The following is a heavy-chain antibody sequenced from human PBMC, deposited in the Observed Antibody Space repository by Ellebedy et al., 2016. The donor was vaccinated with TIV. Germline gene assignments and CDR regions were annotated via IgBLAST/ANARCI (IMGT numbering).Heavy chain of an antibody. D-gene: IGHD1-26*01. CDR1: GYSFTSYW. J-gene: IGHJ4*02. Sequence: GESLKISXKGSGYSFTSYWIGWVRQMPGKGLEWMGIIYPGDSDTRYSPSFQGQVTISADKSISTAYLQWSSLKASDTAMYYCARGARVEWEPGEFDYWGQGTLVTVSS. V-gene: IGHV5-51*01. CDR2: IYPGDSDT. CDR3: ARGARVEWEPGEFDY.